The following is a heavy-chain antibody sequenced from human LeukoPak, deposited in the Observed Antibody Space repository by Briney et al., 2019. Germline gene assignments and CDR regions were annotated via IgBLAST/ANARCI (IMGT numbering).Heavy chain of an antibody. D-gene: IGHD3-9*01. V-gene: IGHV4-4*02. J-gene: IGHJ4*02. Sequence: SETLSRTCAVSGGSISSSNWWSWVRQPPGKGLEWIGEIYHSGSTNYNPSLKSRVTISVDKSKNQFSLKLSSVTAADTAVYYCARAYFEWQPYYFDYWGQGTLVTVSS. CDR3: ARAYFEWQPYYFDY. CDR1: GGSISSSNW. CDR2: IYHSGST.